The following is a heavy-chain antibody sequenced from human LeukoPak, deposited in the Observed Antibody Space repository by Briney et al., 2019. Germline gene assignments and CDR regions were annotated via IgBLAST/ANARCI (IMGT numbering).Heavy chain of an antibody. CDR2: ISGSGGRT. V-gene: IGHV3-23*01. CDR1: GFTFSTYA. D-gene: IGHD1-20*01. J-gene: IGHJ4*02. CDR3: AKAGMTRFDH. Sequence: PGGSLRLSCATSGFTFSTYAMNWVRQAPGKGLEWVSAISGSGGRTYYADSLKGRFTISRDNSKNTLYLQMNSLRVEDTAVYYCAKAGMTRFDHWGQGIMVTVSS.